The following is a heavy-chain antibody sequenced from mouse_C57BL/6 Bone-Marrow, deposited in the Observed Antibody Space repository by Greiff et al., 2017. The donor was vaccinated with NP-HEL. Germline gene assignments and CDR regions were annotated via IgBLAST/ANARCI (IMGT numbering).Heavy chain of an antibody. Sequence: EVNVVESGGDLVKPGGSLKLSCAASGFTFSSYGMSWVRQTPDKRLEWVATISSGGSYTYYPDSVKGRFTISRDKAKNTQYLQMSSLKSEDTAMYDCARPLITTVVGYAMDYWGQGTSVTVSS. CDR2: ISSGGSYT. CDR3: ARPLITTVVGYAMDY. CDR1: GFTFSSYG. D-gene: IGHD1-1*01. V-gene: IGHV5-6*01. J-gene: IGHJ4*01.